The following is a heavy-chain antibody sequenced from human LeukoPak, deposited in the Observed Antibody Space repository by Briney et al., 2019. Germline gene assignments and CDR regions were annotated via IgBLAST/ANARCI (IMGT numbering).Heavy chain of an antibody. CDR3: AKVWGSYYYMDV. Sequence: GRSLRLSCAASGFTFSSYGMHWVRQAPGKGLEWVSGISSSSSSTYYADSVKGRFTISRDNSKNTLYLQLNSLRAEDTAVYYCAKVWGSYYYMDVWGKGTTVTVSS. D-gene: IGHD3-16*01. J-gene: IGHJ6*03. CDR1: GFTFSSYG. V-gene: IGHV3-23*01. CDR2: ISSSSSST.